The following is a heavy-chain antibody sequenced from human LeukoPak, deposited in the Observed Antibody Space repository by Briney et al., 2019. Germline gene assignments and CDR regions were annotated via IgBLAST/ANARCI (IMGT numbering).Heavy chain of an antibody. V-gene: IGHV1-2*02. CDR1: GYTFTVYY. CDR2: INPNSGGT. CDR3: ARAPGITLRPVATPGSFDY. J-gene: IGHJ4*02. Sequence: ASVKVSCKASGYTFTVYYMHWVRQAPGQGLEWMGWINPNSGGTNYAQKFQGRVTMTRDTSISTAYMELSRLRSDDTAVYYCARAPGITLRPVATPGSFDYWGQGTLVTVSS. D-gene: IGHD4-23*01.